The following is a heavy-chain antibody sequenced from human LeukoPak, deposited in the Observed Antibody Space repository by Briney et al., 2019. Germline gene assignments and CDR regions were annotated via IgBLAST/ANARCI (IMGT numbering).Heavy chain of an antibody. J-gene: IGHJ5*02. Sequence: ASVKVSCKASGDTFISYGINWVRQAPGQGLGWMGRISAYNGNTNYAQKFQGRVSMTTDTSTSTAYMELWGLRSDDTAVYYCARDVPTTVNWFDPWGQGTLVTVSS. CDR1: GDTFISYG. D-gene: IGHD4-17*01. CDR2: ISAYNGNT. CDR3: ARDVPTTVNWFDP. V-gene: IGHV1-18*01.